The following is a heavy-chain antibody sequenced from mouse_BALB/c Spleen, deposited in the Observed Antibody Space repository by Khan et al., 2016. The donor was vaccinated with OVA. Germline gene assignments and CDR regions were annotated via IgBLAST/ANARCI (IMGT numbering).Heavy chain of an antibody. D-gene: IGHD2-12*01. CDR3: AGGVAAYYRIDEGSVEY. CDR2: INTHSGVP. V-gene: IGHV9-4*02. Sequence: QIQLVQSGPELKKPGETVRISCKASGYTFTTAGIQWVQKMPGKGLKWIGWINTHSGVPKYAEDFKGRFAFSLEISVNTAYLQLTNLRNEYTATYFCAGGVAAYYRIDEGSVEYWGQGTSVTVSS. CDR1: GYTFTTAG. J-gene: IGHJ4*01.